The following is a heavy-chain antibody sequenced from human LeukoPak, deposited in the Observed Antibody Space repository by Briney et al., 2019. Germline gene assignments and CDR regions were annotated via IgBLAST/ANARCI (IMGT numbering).Heavy chain of an antibody. D-gene: IGHD3-3*01. Sequence: RGESLKISCKASGYSFVSHWIVWVRQRPGKGLEWLGFIYPGDSDIRNSPSFQGQGTISADKSISTAYLQWNSLRASDTAMYYCARRPSYDFWSGYYGVDGLDIWGQGTMVTVSS. CDR1: GYSFVSHW. J-gene: IGHJ3*02. CDR2: IYPGDSDI. CDR3: ARRPSYDFWSGYYGVDGLDI. V-gene: IGHV5-51*01.